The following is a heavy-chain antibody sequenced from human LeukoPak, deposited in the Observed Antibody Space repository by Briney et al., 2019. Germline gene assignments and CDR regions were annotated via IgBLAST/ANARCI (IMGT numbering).Heavy chain of an antibody. D-gene: IGHD3-22*01. J-gene: IGHJ5*02. CDR3: ARDGGYSFWFDP. Sequence: SETLSLTCTVSGGSISSGGYYWSWIRQHPGKGLEWIGYIYYSGSTYYNPSLKSRVTISVDTSKNQFSLKLSSVTAANTAVYYCARDGGYSFWFDPWGQGTLVTVSS. V-gene: IGHV4-31*03. CDR2: IYYSGST. CDR1: GGSISSGGYY.